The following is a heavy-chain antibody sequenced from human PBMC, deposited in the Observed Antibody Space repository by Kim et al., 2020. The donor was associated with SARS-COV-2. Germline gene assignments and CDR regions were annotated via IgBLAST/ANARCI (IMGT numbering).Heavy chain of an antibody. D-gene: IGHD6-6*01. Sequence: ASVKVSCKASGYTLTGYAMNWVRQAPGQGLEWMGWISTNTGNPTYAQDFTGRFVFSLDTSVNTAYLQINSLKAEDTAVYYCAKNRRYSTSGLRYFDHWGQGTLVTVSS. CDR3: AKNRRYSTSGLRYFDH. V-gene: IGHV7-4-1*02. CDR1: GYTLTGYA. J-gene: IGHJ4*02. CDR2: ISTNTGNP.